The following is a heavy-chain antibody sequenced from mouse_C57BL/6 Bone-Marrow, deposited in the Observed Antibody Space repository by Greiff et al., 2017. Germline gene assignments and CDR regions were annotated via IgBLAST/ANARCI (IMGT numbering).Heavy chain of an antibody. CDR1: GFNIKDDY. CDR3: APYALDGY. Sequence: VQLQQSGAELVRPGASVKLSCTASGFNIKDDYMHWVKQRPEQGLEWIGWIDPENGDTEYASKFQGKATITADTSSNTAYLQLSSLTSEDTAVYSSAPYALDGYWGQGTTLTVSS. D-gene: IGHD6-5*01. V-gene: IGHV14-4*01. J-gene: IGHJ2*01. CDR2: IDPENGDT.